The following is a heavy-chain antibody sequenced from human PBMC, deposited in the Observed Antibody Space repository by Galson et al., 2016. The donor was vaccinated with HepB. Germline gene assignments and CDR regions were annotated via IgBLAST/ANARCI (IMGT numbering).Heavy chain of an antibody. J-gene: IGHJ4*01. D-gene: IGHD1-20*01. V-gene: IGHV3-48*03. CDR3: LTRPYNFGPLGY. Sequence: SLRLSCAVSGFDFSSYGMNWVRQGPGKGLERISYISSSSYTIYYADSVRGRFTTARDNAQQSLYLQMASLRAEDTAVYYCLTRPYNFGPLGYWGHGPLVSVSS. CDR2: ISSSSYTI. CDR1: GFDFSSYG.